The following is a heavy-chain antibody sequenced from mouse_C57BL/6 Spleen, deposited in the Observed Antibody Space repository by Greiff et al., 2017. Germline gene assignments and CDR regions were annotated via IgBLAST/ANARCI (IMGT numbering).Heavy chain of an antibody. J-gene: IGHJ2*01. D-gene: IGHD2-12*01. CDR1: GYAFSSSW. CDR3: ARNGVTTVDY. Sequence: VQLQQSGPELVKPGASVKISCKASGYAFSSSWMNWVKQRPGKGLEWIGRIYPGDGDTNYNGKFKGKATLTADKSSSTAYMQLSSLTYEDSAVYFCARNGVTTVDYWGQGTTLTVSS. CDR2: IYPGDGDT. V-gene: IGHV1-82*01.